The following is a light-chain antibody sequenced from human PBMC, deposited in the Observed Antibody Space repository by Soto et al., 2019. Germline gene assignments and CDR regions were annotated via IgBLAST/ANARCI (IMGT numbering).Light chain of an antibody. Sequence: DIQMTQSPSSLSASVGDRVTITCRASQSITAYLNWYQQKPGKAPKLLTYSASGLQYGVPSRFSGSGSGTDFALTISSLQPEDFATYYCQQSYTTPRTFGQGTRLEIK. J-gene: IGKJ5*01. CDR2: SAS. CDR1: QSITAY. CDR3: QQSYTTPRT. V-gene: IGKV1-39*01.